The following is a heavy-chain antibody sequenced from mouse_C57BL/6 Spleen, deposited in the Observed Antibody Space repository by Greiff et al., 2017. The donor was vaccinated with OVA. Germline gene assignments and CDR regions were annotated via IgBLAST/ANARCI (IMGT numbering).Heavy chain of an antibody. J-gene: IGHJ1*03. CDR2: IDPETGGT. Sequence: LVESGAELVRPGASVTLSCKASGYTFTDYEMHWVKQTPVHGLEWIGAIDPETGGTAYNQKFKGKAILTADKSSSTAYMELRSLTSEDSAVYYCTRDYGTHWYFDVWGTGTTVTVSS. D-gene: IGHD1-1*01. V-gene: IGHV1-15*01. CDR1: GYTFTDYE. CDR3: TRDYGTHWYFDV.